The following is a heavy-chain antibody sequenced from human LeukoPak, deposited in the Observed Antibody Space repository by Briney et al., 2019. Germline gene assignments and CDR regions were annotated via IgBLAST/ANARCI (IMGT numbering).Heavy chain of an antibody. CDR1: GGSISSGGYS. CDR3: ARAPNYYDSSGYYYSGYFDY. J-gene: IGHJ4*02. CDR2: IYHSGST. Sequence: PSETLSLTCAVSGGSISSGGYSWSWIRQPPGKGPEWIGYIYHSGSTYYNPSLKSRVTISVDRSKNQFSLKLSSVTAADTAVYYCARAPNYYDSSGYYYSGYFDYWGQGTLVTVSS. D-gene: IGHD3-22*01. V-gene: IGHV4-30-2*01.